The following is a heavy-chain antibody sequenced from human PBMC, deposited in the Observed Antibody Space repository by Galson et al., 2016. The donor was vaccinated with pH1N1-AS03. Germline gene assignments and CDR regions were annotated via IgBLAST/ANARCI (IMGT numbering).Heavy chain of an antibody. CDR3: TRGALDTGDY. CDR2: INSDGSFT. CDR1: GFAFGSYW. D-gene: IGHD1-14*01. V-gene: IGHV3-74*01. Sequence: SLRLSCAASGFAFGSYWMHWVRQAPGKGLVWVSRINSDGSFTSYADAVKGRFTVSRDNAKDTLFLNMSRLRNDDTAVYFCTRGALDTGDYWGQGNLVTVSS. J-gene: IGHJ4*02.